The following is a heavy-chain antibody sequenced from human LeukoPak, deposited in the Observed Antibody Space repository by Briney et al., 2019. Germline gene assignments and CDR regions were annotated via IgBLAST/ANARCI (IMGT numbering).Heavy chain of an antibody. CDR1: GYTFTSYD. V-gene: IGHV1-8*03. Sequence: GASVKVSCKASGYTFTSYDINWVRQATGQGLEWMGWMNPNSGNTGYAQKFQGRVTITRNTSISTAYMELSSLRSEDTAVYYCARVGAPTTVVTGYYFDYWGQGTLVTVSP. CDR3: ARVGAPTTVVTGYYFDY. CDR2: MNPNSGNT. J-gene: IGHJ4*02. D-gene: IGHD4-23*01.